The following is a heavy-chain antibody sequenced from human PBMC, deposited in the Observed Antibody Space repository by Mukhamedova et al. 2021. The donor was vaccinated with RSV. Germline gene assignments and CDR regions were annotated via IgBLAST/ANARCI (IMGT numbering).Heavy chain of an antibody. V-gene: IGHV1-69*01. J-gene: IGHJ4*02. CDR1: A. CDR2: IIPIFDAA. Sequence: AIIWVRQAPGQGLEWLGGIIPIFDAANYAQNFQGRVTITADESTTTAYIELSSLRSEDTAVYYCATPVYDSSAYYTVKFDHCGQ. CDR3: ATPVYDSSAYYTVKFDH. D-gene: IGHD3-22*01.